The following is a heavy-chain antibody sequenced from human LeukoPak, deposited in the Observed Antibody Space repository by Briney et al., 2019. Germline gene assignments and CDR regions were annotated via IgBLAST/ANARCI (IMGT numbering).Heavy chain of an antibody. V-gene: IGHV4-61*08. CDR1: GGSISSGDYS. CDR3: ARGLPFKY. D-gene: IGHD5-12*01. J-gene: IGHJ4*02. Sequence: SETLSLTCAVSGGSISSGDYSWSWIRQPPGKGLEWVGYIYYSGSTNYNPSLKSRVTISADTSKNQFSLKLSSVTAADTAVYYCARGLPFKYWGQGTLVTVSS. CDR2: IYYSGST.